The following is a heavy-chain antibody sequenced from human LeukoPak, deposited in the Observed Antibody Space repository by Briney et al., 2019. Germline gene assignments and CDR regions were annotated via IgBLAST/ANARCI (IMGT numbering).Heavy chain of an antibody. J-gene: IGHJ5*02. V-gene: IGHV3-23*01. CDR1: GFTFSSYA. D-gene: IGHD3-10*01. CDR3: ARSRGPGSHWFDP. Sequence: GGSLRLSCAASGFTFSSYALSWVRQAPGKGLQWVSTLSDNTYYADSVRSRFSISGDSSEHTLYLQMNSLRAEDTAVYFCARSRGPGSHWFDPWGQGTLVTVSS. CDR2: LSDNT.